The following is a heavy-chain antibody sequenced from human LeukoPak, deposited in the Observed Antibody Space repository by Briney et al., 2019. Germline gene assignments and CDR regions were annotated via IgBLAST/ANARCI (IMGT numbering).Heavy chain of an antibody. CDR2: ISWNSGSI. V-gene: IGHV3-9*01. D-gene: IGHD5-18*01. CDR3: ARDVAKRGYSYGKDY. Sequence: GGSPRLSCAASGFTFDDYAMHWVRQAPGKGLEWVSGISWNSGSIGYADSVKGRFTISRDNAKNSLYLQMNSLRAEDTAVYYCARDVAKRGYSYGKDYWGQGTLVTVSS. CDR1: GFTFDDYA. J-gene: IGHJ4*02.